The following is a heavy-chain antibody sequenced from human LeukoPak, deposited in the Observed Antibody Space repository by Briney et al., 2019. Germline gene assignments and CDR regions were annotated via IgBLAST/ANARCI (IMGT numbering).Heavy chain of an antibody. J-gene: IGHJ5*02. CDR2: INHSGST. V-gene: IGHV4-34*01. CDR1: GGSFSGYY. Sequence: PSETLSLTCAVYGGSFSGYYWSWIRQPLGKGLEWIGEINHSGSTNYNPSLKSRVTISVDTSKNQFSLKLSSVTAADTAVYYCARPPYSSGLGGNWFDPWGQGTLVTVSS. D-gene: IGHD6-19*01. CDR3: ARPPYSSGLGGNWFDP.